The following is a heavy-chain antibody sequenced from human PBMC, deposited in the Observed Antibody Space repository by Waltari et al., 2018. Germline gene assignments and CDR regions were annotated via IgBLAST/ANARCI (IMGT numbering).Heavy chain of an antibody. D-gene: IGHD6-19*01. J-gene: IGHJ4*02. V-gene: IGHV4-34*01. CDR2: INHSGST. CDR3: ARGQIAVAGTGGVYYFDY. CDR1: GGSFSGYY. Sequence: QVQLQQWGAGLLKPSETLSLTCAVYGGSFSGYYWSWLRQPPGKGLEWIGEINHSGSTNYNPSLKSRVTISVDTSKNQFSLKLSSVTAADTAVYYCARGQIAVAGTGGVYYFDYWGQGTLVTVSS.